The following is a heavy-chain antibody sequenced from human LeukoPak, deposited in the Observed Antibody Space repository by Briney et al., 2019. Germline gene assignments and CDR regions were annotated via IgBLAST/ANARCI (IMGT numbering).Heavy chain of an antibody. CDR2: IYYSGST. CDR1: GGSISSYY. D-gene: IGHD3-22*01. J-gene: IGHJ3*02. CDR3: ARGGHYYDSLGAFDI. Sequence: SETLSLTCTVSGGSISSYYWSWIRQPPGKGLEWIGYIYYSGSTNYNPSLKSRVTISADTSKNQFSLKLSSVTAADTAVYYCARGGHYYDSLGAFDIWGQGTMVTVSS. V-gene: IGHV4-59*01.